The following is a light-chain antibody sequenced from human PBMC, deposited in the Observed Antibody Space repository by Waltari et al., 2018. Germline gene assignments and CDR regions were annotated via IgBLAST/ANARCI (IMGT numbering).Light chain of an antibody. V-gene: IGLV2-11*01. CDR3: CSYAGSITFWV. CDR1: SSVVGGYNY. J-gene: IGLJ3*02. CDR2: DVT. Sequence: QSALTQPRSVSGSPGQSVTISCTGTSSVVGGYNYVSWYQHHPGKAPKLIIYDVTNRPSGGPDRFSASKSDNTASLTISGLQAEDEADYYCCSYAGSITFWVFGGGTKLTVL.